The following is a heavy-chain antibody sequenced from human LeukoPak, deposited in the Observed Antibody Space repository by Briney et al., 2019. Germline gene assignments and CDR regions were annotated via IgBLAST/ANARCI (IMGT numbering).Heavy chain of an antibody. CDR1: GGSFSGYY. D-gene: IGHD6-13*01. J-gene: IGHJ4*02. V-gene: IGHV4-34*01. CDR2: INHSGST. Sequence: PSETLSLTCAVYGGSFSGYYWSWLRQPPGKGLEWIGEINHSGSTNYNPSLKSRVTISVDTSKNQFSLKLSSVTAADTAVYYCARGGGYSSGWYGGYFDYWGQGTLVTVSS. CDR3: ARGGGYSSGWYGGYFDY.